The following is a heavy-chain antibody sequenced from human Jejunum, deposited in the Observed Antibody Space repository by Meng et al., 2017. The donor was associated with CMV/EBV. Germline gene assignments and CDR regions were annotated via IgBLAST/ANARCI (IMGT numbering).Heavy chain of an antibody. CDR2: IYYSGRT. J-gene: IGHJ5*02. D-gene: IGHD2-2*01. CDR3: ARTQDCSSTSCYTGFDP. CDR1: SISSGDYY. Sequence: SISSGDYYWSWIRQPPGKGLEWMGFIYYSGRTYYTPSLASRLTISVDTSNNQFSLTLSSVTAADTAVYYCARTQDCSSTSCYTGFDPWGQGTLVTVSS. V-gene: IGHV4-30-4*08.